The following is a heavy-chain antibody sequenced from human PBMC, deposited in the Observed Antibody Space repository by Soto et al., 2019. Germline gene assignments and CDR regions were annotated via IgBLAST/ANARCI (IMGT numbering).Heavy chain of an antibody. D-gene: IGHD6-6*01. CDR2: INPSGGST. Sequence: ASVKVSCKASGYTFTSYYMHWVRQAPGQGLEWMGIINPSGGSTSYAQKFQGRVTMTWDTSTSTVYMELSSLRSEDTAVYYCARDKATGSSVGYYYMDVWGKGTTVTVSS. CDR3: ARDKATGSSVGYYYMDV. J-gene: IGHJ6*03. V-gene: IGHV1-46*03. CDR1: GYTFTSYY.